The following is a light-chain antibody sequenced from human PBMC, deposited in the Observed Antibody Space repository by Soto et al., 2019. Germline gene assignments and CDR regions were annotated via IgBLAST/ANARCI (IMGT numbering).Light chain of an antibody. V-gene: IGKV3D-15*01. Sequence: EIVMTQSPATLSVSPGERATLSCRASQSVSSYLAWYQQKPGQAPRLLIYGASTRAPGIPARFSGFGSGTDFTLTISSLQSEDFAIYYCQQYNNWPAITFGQGTRLEIK. CDR1: QSVSSY. CDR3: QQYNNWPAIT. J-gene: IGKJ5*01. CDR2: GAS.